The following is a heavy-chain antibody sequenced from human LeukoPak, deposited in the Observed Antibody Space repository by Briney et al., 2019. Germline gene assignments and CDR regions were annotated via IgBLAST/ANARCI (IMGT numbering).Heavy chain of an antibody. CDR1: GFTFSNYW. CDR2: IKQDASEK. V-gene: IGHV3-7*01. J-gene: IGHJ4*02. Sequence: GESLKISCAASGFTFSNYWMSWVRQAPGKGLEWVANIKQDASEKYYVDSVKGRFTISRDNAKNSLNLQMNSLRAEDTAVYYCARNREGSSYQVDYWGQGTLVTVSS. CDR3: ARNREGSSYQVDY. D-gene: IGHD1-26*01.